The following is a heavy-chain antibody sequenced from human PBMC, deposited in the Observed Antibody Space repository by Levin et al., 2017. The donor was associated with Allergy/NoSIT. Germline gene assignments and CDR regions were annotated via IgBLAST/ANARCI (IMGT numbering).Heavy chain of an antibody. J-gene: IGHJ4*02. CDR3: ARVSGGSSDQDFDY. Sequence: GESLKISCAASGFTFSSYAMHWVRQAPGKGLEWVAVISYDGSNKYYADSVKGRFTISRDNSKNTLYLQMNSLRAEDTAVYYCARVSGGSSDQDFDYWGQGTLVTVSS. V-gene: IGHV3-30-3*01. CDR1: GFTFSSYA. CDR2: ISYDGSNK. D-gene: IGHD1-26*01.